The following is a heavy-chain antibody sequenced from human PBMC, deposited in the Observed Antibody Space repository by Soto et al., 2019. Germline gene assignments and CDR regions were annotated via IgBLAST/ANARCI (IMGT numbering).Heavy chain of an antibody. D-gene: IGHD2-15*01. CDR3: GKDLRRSGYFDY. CDR2: ISYDGSNK. V-gene: IGHV3-30*18. J-gene: IGHJ4*02. Sequence: QVQLVESGGGVVQPGRSLRLSCAASGFTFSSYGMHWVRQAPGKGLEWVAVISYDGSNKYYADSVKGRFTISRDNSKNTLNQQMNSRSAEDTAVYYCGKDLRRSGYFDYGGQGTLVTVSS. CDR1: GFTFSSYG.